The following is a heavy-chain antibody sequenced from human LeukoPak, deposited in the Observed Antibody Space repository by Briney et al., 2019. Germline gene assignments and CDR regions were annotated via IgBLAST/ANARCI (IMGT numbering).Heavy chain of an antibody. D-gene: IGHD3-10*01. CDR1: GYTFTSYG. CDR2: ISAYNGNT. J-gene: IGHJ4*02. CDR3: VRYQAYGSGSYYGY. Sequence: ASVKVSCKASGYTFTSYGISWVRQAPGQGLEWMGWISAYNGNTNYAQKLQGRVTMTTDTSTSTAYMELRSLRSDDTAVYYCVRYQAYGSGSYYGYWGQGTLVTVSS. V-gene: IGHV1-18*01.